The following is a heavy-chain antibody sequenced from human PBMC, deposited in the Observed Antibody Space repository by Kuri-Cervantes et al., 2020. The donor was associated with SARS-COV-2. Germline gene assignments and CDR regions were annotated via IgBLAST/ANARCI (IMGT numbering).Heavy chain of an antibody. V-gene: IGHV3-21*01. CDR1: GFTFGDYA. D-gene: IGHD3-22*01. CDR2: ISSSSSYI. Sequence: GESLKISCTASGFTFGDYAMSWVRQAPGKGLEWVSSISSSSSYIYYADSVKGRFTISRDNAKNSLYLQMNSLRAEDTAVYYCARGGYYYDHAYYFDYWGQGTLVTVSS. CDR3: ARGGYYYDHAYYFDY. J-gene: IGHJ4*02.